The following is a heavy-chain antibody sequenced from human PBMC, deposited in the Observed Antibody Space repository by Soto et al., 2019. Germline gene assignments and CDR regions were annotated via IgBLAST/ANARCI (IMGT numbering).Heavy chain of an antibody. V-gene: IGHV3-21*04. CDR3: AKRATGTYFDY. CDR2: ISSSSSYI. D-gene: IGHD1-1*01. Sequence: GGSLRLSCAASGFTFSSYSMNWVRQAPGKGLEWVSSISSSSSYIYYADSMEGRFTISRDNAKNSLYLQMNSLRAEDTAVYYCAKRATGTYFDYWGQGTLVTVSS. CDR1: GFTFSSYS. J-gene: IGHJ4*02.